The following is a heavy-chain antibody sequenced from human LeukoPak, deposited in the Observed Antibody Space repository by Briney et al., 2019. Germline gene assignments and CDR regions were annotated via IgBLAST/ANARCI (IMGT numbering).Heavy chain of an antibody. Sequence: GGSLRLSCAASGFTFSNYVMHWVRQGPGKGLEWVTFIRYDGSNKYYADSVKGRFTISRDNSKNTLYLQMNSLRSEDTAVYYCAKSIIMGATVDAFDIWGQGTMVTVSS. CDR3: AKSIIMGATVDAFDI. CDR1: GFTFSNYV. CDR2: IRYDGSNK. J-gene: IGHJ3*02. V-gene: IGHV3-30*02. D-gene: IGHD1-26*01.